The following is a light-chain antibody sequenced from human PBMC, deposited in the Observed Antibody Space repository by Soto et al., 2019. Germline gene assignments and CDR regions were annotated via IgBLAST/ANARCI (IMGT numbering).Light chain of an antibody. CDR3: QQYNSYSPVT. Sequence: DIQMTQSPSTLSASXGXRXXITCRASQSISSWLAWYQQKPGKAPKLLIYDASSLESGVPSRFSGSGSGTEFTLTISSLQPDDFATYYCQQYNSYSPVTFGGGGKVDIK. CDR1: QSISSW. CDR2: DAS. V-gene: IGKV1-5*01. J-gene: IGKJ4*01.